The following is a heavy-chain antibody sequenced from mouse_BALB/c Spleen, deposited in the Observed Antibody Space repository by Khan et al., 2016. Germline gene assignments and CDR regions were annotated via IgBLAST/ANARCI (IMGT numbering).Heavy chain of an antibody. Sequence: EVELVESGGGLVKPGGSLKLSCAASGFTFSSYAMSWVRQTPEKRLEWVASISSGGSSFYPDILKDRFTISRDNASNILSLQMSSLRSEDTAMYYCTTKVYYFDYWGQGTTLTVSS. J-gene: IGHJ2*01. CDR1: GFTFSSYA. CDR2: ISSGGSS. CDR3: TTKVYYFDY. V-gene: IGHV5-6-5*01.